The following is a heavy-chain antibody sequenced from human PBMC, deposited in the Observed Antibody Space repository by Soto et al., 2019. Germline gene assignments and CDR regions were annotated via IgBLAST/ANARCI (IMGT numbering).Heavy chain of an antibody. Sequence: VQLLESGGGLVQPGGSLRLSCVASGFTFSSYAMSWVRQAPGQRLEWVATFSGGRDTTWHADSVKGRFTVSRDSSKKPLALQMNSLRPEDTALFYCAKATSATCTGSICYSFDYRGQGTQVTVSS. V-gene: IGHV3-23*01. CDR2: FSGGRDTT. D-gene: IGHD2-8*02. J-gene: IGHJ4*02. CDR3: AKATSATCTGSICYSFDY. CDR1: GFTFSSYA.